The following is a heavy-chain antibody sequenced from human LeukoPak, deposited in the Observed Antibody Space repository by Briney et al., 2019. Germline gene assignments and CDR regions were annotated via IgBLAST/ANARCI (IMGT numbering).Heavy chain of an antibody. V-gene: IGHV3-7*01. CDR3: AREGRGEYFDY. Sequence: PGGSLRLSCAASGFTFSNYAMNWVRQAPGKGLEGVANINQDGSEKYYVDSVKGRFTISRDNGKNSLYLQLNSLRAEDTAVYYCAREGRGEYFDYWGQGTLVTVSS. CDR2: INQDGSEK. CDR1: GFTFSNYA. D-gene: IGHD3-10*01. J-gene: IGHJ4*02.